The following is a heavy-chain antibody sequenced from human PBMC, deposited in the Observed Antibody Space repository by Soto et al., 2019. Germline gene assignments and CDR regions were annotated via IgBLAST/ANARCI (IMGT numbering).Heavy chain of an antibody. CDR2: ISSSGSTI. D-gene: IGHD1-26*01. J-gene: IGHJ4*02. V-gene: IGHV3-48*03. CDR1: GFSFNTYE. CDR3: AYGGSCDY. Sequence: EVQLVESGGGLVQPGGSLRLSCAASGFSFNTYEMNWVRQAPGKGLEWVSYISSSGSTIYYADSVKGRFTVSRDNGKNSLYLQMNILRAEDKAVYYCAYGGSCDYWGQGTQVTVSS.